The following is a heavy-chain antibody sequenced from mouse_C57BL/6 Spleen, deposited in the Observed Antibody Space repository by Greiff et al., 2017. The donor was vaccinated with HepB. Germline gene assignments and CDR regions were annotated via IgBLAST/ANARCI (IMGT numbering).Heavy chain of an antibody. Sequence: EVKLMESGGGLVKPGGSLKLSCAASGFTFSDYGMHWVRQAPEKGLEWVAYISSGSSTIYYADTVKGRFTISRDTAKNTLFLQMTSLRSEDTAMYYCGRRLAGTGYFDDWGTGTTVTVSS. CDR2: ISSGSSTI. J-gene: IGHJ1*03. V-gene: IGHV5-17*01. D-gene: IGHD4-1*01. CDR1: GFTFSDYG. CDR3: GRRLAGTGYFDD.